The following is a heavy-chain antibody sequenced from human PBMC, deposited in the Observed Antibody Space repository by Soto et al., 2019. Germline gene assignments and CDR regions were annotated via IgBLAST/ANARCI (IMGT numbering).Heavy chain of an antibody. CDR2: IYYSGST. CDR3: AASCVGCGGFNYYGMDV. D-gene: IGHD2-21*01. V-gene: IGHV4-31*03. Sequence: QVQLQESGPGLVKPSQTLSLTCTVSGGSISSGGYYWSWIRQHPGKGLEWIGYIYYSGSTYYNPSLKSRVTRSVDTSKNQCSLKLSSVTAADTAVYYCAASCVGCGGFNYYGMDVWGQGTTVTVSS. J-gene: IGHJ6*02. CDR1: GGSISSGGYY.